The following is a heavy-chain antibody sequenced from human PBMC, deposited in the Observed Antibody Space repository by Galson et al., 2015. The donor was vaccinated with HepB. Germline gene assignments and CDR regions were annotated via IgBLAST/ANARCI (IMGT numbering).Heavy chain of an antibody. CDR2: ISSTGSTI. J-gene: IGHJ6*03. CDR3: ARRGPETGFYYYYMDV. D-gene: IGHD1-14*01. CDR1: GLTFSNYT. V-gene: IGHV3-48*04. Sequence: SLRLSCAASGLTFSNYTMNWVRQAPGKGLEWLSYISSTGSTIYYADPVKGRFTISRDNAKKSLYLQMNSLRVEDTAMYYCARRGPETGFYYYYMDVWGKGTTVTVSS.